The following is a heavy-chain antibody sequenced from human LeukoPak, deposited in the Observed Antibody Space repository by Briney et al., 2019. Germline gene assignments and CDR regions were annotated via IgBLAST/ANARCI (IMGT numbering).Heavy chain of an antibody. J-gene: IGHJ3*02. CDR1: GGSISSYY. D-gene: IGHD3-3*01. Sequence: SETLSLTCTVSGGSISSYYWSWIRHPAGEGLEWIGSIYTSGSTNYNPSLKSQVTMSVDTSKNHYSLKLSSVTPADTAVYYCARDHLRNRSAFDIWGQGTMVTVSS. V-gene: IGHV4-4*07. CDR3: ARDHLRNRSAFDI. CDR2: IYTSGST.